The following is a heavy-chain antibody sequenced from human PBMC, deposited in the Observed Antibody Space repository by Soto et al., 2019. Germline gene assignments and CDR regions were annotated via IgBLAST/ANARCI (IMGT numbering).Heavy chain of an antibody. CDR3: AREAGYDYGFDS. CDR2: LNPETGST. Sequence: QVQLVQSGAEVKMPGASVKVSCQASGYSLPNYYMNWVRQASGQGLEWMGWLNPETGSTKVAQEFQGRVTMTRDTSTSTAYLELSSLRSDDTAVYYCAREAGYDYGFDSWGQGTQVTVFS. V-gene: IGHV1-2*02. D-gene: IGHD5-12*01. J-gene: IGHJ4*02. CDR1: GYSLPNYY.